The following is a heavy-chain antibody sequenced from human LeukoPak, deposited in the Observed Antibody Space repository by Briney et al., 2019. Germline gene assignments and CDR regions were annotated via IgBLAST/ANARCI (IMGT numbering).Heavy chain of an antibody. J-gene: IGHJ4*02. Sequence: SQTLSLTCTVSGASISSGLYYWNWIRQSAGKGLEWIGRIRTSPSRSANYNPSLKSRVTISVDTSKNQFSLKLTSVTAADTAVYYCATSNWLRDSNFDSWGQGTLVTVSS. CDR1: GASISSGLYY. CDR2: IRTSPSRSA. D-gene: IGHD4-11*01. CDR3: ATSNWLRDSNFDS. V-gene: IGHV4-61*02.